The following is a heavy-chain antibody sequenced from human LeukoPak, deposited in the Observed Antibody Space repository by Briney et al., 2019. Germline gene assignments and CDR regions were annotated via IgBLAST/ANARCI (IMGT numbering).Heavy chain of an antibody. D-gene: IGHD2-2*01. J-gene: IGHJ6*02. CDR3: ARDEVTAKIVVVPDYYYGMDV. CDR1: GFTFSDYS. Sequence: GGSLRLSCAASGFTFSDYSMNWVRQAPGKGLKWISYISNSGGEIYYADSVKGRFIISRDNAKKSLYLQMNSLRDEDTAVYYCARDEVTAKIVVVPDYYYGMDVWGQGTTVTVSS. CDR2: ISNSGGEI. V-gene: IGHV3-48*02.